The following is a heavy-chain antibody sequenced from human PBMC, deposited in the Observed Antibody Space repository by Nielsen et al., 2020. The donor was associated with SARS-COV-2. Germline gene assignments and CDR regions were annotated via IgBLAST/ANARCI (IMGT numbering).Heavy chain of an antibody. CDR3: ARVFIKRVVVTRSYYYYGMDV. J-gene: IGHJ6*02. D-gene: IGHD3-22*01. V-gene: IGHV3-43*01. CDR1: GFTFDDYT. CDR2: ISWDGGST. Sequence: GESLKISCAASGFTFDDYTMHWVRQAPGKGLEWVSLISWDGGSTYYADSVKGRFTISRDNSKNSLYLQMNSLRTEDTAVYYCARVFIKRVVVTRSYYYYGMDVWGQGTTVTVSS.